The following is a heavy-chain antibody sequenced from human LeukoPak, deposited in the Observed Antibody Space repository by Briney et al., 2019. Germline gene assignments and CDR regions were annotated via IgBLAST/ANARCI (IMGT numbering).Heavy chain of an antibody. Sequence: SVKVSCKASRGTFSSYAISWVRQAPGQGLEWMGRIIPIFGIANYAQKFQGRVTITADKSTSTAYMELSSLRSEDTAVYYCARDSYCSSTSCTDYWGQGTLVTISS. D-gene: IGHD2-2*01. CDR3: ARDSYCSSTSCTDY. CDR2: IIPIFGIA. V-gene: IGHV1-69*04. CDR1: RGTFSSYA. J-gene: IGHJ4*02.